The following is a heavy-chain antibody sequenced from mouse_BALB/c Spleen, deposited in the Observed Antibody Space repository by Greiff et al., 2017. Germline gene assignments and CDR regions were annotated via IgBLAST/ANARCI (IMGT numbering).Heavy chain of an antibody. CDR3: ARLIYWYFDV. J-gene: IGHJ1*01. CDR2: INPSTGYT. V-gene: IGHV1-7*01. D-gene: IGHD2-4*01. CDR1: GYTFTSYW. Sequence: VQLQQSGAELAKPGASVKMSCKASGYTFTSYWMHWVKQRPGQGLEWIGYINPSTGYTEYNQKFKDKATLTADKSSSTAYMQLSSLTSEDSAVYYCARLIYWYFDVWGAGTTVTVSS.